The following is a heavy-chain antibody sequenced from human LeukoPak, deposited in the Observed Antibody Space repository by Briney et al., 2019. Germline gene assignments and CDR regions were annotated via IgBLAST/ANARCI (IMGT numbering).Heavy chain of an antibody. CDR2: IYYSGST. J-gene: IGHJ5*02. V-gene: IGHV4-59*01. Sequence: SETLSLTCTVSGGSISSYYWSWILQPPGKGLEWIGYIYYSGSTNYNPSLKSRVTISVDTSKNQFSLKLSSVTAADTAVYYCARGSAYCGGDCYDWFDPWGQGTLVTVSS. CDR3: ARGSAYCGGDCYDWFDP. CDR1: GGSISSYY. D-gene: IGHD2-21*01.